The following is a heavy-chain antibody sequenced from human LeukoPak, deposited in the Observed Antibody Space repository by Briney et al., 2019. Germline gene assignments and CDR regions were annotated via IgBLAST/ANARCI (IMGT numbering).Heavy chain of an antibody. CDR1: GGTFSSYA. Sequence: GASVKVSCKASGGTFSSYAISWVRQAPGQGLEWMGGIIPIFGTANYAQKFQGRVTITADESTSTAYMELSSLRSEDTAVYYCASLSSTVTTSVDWYFDLWGRGTLVTVSS. J-gene: IGHJ2*01. CDR3: ASLSSTVTTSVDWYFDL. CDR2: IIPIFGTA. V-gene: IGHV1-69*13. D-gene: IGHD4-17*01.